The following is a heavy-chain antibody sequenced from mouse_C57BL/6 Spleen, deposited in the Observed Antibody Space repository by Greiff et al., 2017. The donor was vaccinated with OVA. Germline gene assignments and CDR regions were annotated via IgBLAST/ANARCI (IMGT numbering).Heavy chain of an antibody. Sequence: QVQLQQSGAELVRPGASVTLSCKASGYTFTDYEMHWVKQTPVHGLEWIGAIDPETGGTAYNQKFKGKAILTADKSSSTAYMELRILTSADSAVHYCTRFCNYVGYAMDYWGQGTSVTVSS. CDR1: GYTFTDYE. CDR2: IDPETGGT. J-gene: IGHJ4*01. D-gene: IGHD2-1*01. CDR3: TRFCNYVGYAMDY. V-gene: IGHV1-15*01.